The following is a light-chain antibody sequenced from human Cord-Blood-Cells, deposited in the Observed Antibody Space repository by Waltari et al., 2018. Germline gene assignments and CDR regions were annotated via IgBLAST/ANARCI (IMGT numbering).Light chain of an antibody. CDR2: RNN. Sequence: QSVLTQPPSASGTPGQMVTISCSGRSSNIGSNYVSWYQQLPGTAPKLLIYRNNQRPSGVPDRFSGSKSGTSASLAISGLRSEDEADYYCAAWDDSLSGRVFGGGTKLTVL. V-gene: IGLV1-47*01. CDR1: SSNIGSNY. J-gene: IGLJ3*02. CDR3: AAWDDSLSGRV.